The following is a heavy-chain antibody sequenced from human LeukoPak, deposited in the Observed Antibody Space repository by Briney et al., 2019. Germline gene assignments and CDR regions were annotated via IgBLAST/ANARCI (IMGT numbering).Heavy chain of an antibody. CDR2: IYYSGST. V-gene: IGHV4-39*01. CDR1: GGSISSSSYY. D-gene: IGHD3-10*01. CDR3: ARLTPLITMVRGVINPYFDY. Sequence: PSETLSLTCTVSGGSISSSSYYWGWIRQPPGKGLEWIGSIYYSGSTYYNPSLKSRVTISVDTSKNQFSLELSSVTAADTAVYYCARLTPLITMVRGVINPYFDYWGQGTLVTVSS. J-gene: IGHJ4*02.